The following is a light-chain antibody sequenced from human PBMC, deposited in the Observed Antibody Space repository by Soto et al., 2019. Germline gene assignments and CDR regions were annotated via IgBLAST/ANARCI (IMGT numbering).Light chain of an antibody. CDR3: QQYDNSPGT. CDR2: DAS. J-gene: IGKJ4*01. V-gene: IGKV3-11*01. CDR1: QSVSSY. Sequence: EIVLTQSPATLSLSPGERATLSCRASQSVSSYLAWYQQKPGQAPRLLIYDASNRATGIPDRFSGSGSGTDFTLTISRLEPEDFAVYYCQQYDNSPGTFGGGTKVEIK.